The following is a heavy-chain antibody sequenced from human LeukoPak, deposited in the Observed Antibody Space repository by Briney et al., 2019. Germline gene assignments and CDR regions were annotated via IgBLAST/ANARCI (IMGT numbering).Heavy chain of an antibody. J-gene: IGHJ4*02. Sequence: GGSLRLSCAASGFTFSDYSMKWIRQAPGKGLEWVSSISSSSTYISYADSLTGRSTISRDNAMNSLFLQINSVRVEDTAVYYCVRERFHGSGAPKFDLWGQGTLLIVSS. V-gene: IGHV3-21*01. D-gene: IGHD3-10*01. CDR2: ISSSSTYI. CDR3: VRERFHGSGAPKFDL. CDR1: GFTFSDYS.